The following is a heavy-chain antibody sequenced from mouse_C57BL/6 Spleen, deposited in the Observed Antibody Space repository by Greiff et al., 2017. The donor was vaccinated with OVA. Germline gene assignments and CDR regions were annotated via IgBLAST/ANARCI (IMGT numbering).Heavy chain of an antibody. CDR2: IYPGDGDT. CDR1: GYAFSSYW. D-gene: IGHD1-1*01. V-gene: IGHV1-80*01. J-gene: IGHJ1*03. CDR3: ARSEDYGSYWYFDV. Sequence: QVQLQQSGAELVKPGASVKISCKASGYAFSSYWMNWVKQRPGKGLEWIGQIYPGDGDTNYNGKFKGKATLTADKSSSTAYMQLSSLTSEDSAVYFGARSEDYGSYWYFDVWGTGTTVTVSS.